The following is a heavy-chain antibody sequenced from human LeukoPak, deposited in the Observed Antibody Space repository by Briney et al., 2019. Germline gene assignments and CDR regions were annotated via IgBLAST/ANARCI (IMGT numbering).Heavy chain of an antibody. CDR2: ISYDGSNK. D-gene: IGHD3-3*01. V-gene: IGHV3-30*18. Sequence: SGGSLRLSCAASGFTFSSYGMHWVRQAPGKGLEWVAVISYDGSNKYYADSVKGRFTISRDNSKNTLYLKINSLRAEDTVVYYCAKDWREWLSMGFDYWGEGTLVTVSS. CDR3: AKDWREWLSMGFDY. CDR1: GFTFSSYG. J-gene: IGHJ4*02.